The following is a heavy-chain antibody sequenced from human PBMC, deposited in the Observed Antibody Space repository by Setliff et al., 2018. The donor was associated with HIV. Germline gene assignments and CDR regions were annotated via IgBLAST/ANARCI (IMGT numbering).Heavy chain of an antibody. CDR2: ISSGGNYI. Sequence: GGSLRLSCAASGFTFSNYNMNWVRQAPGKGLEWVSPISSGGNYIYYRDSMKGRFTISRDNARNSLFLQMNGLRAEDTAVYYCARDPGMQLRYAFDFWGQGTPVTV. J-gene: IGHJ4*02. CDR1: GFTFSNYN. V-gene: IGHV3-21*01. D-gene: IGHD3-9*01. CDR3: ARDPGMQLRYAFDF.